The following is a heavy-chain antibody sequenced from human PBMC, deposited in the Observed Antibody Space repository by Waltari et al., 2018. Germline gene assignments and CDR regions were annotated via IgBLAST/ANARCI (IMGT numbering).Heavy chain of an antibody. CDR2: VRNKRSSDAT. J-gene: IGHJ6*02. Sequence: EVQLVESGGGLVQPGGSLKLSCAASEFTFSDFAIHWVRQASGKGLEWVGRVRNKRSSDATDDAASLKGRFTVSRDDSKNTPYLQMNSLKTEDTAIYYCTRRVDTGVDNYYYSGLDVWGRGTTVTVSS. D-gene: IGHD5-18*01. CDR1: EFTFSDFA. V-gene: IGHV3-73*01. CDR3: TRRVDTGVDNYYYSGLDV.